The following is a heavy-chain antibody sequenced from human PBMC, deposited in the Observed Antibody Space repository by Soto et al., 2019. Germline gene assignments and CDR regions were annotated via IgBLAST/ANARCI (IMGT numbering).Heavy chain of an antibody. CDR2: INSGGST. D-gene: IGHD1-26*01. V-gene: IGHV1-46*01. Sequence: ASVQVSCKASGYTFTTYYIHWLRQAPGQGLEWLGLINSGGSTTYAQKFQGRVTMTRDTSTSTVYMELSSLRSEDTAVYYCARDRQVGASDLFDYWGQGTMVTVSS. CDR3: ARDRQVGASDLFDY. J-gene: IGHJ4*02. CDR1: GYTFTTYY.